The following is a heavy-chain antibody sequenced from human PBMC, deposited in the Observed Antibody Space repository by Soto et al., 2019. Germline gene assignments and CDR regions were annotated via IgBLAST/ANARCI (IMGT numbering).Heavy chain of an antibody. V-gene: IGHV1-18*04. CDR2: MRAYNGNT. D-gene: IGHD3-16*01. J-gene: IGHJ6*02. Sequence: QIKLVQSGAEVKKPGASVKASCKTSGYSFTSYGISWVRQAPGQGLEWMGWMRAYNGNTNYEQKLQGRVAMSTDTSTITAYLDLSTLRSVDAPVYYCARDPPITRSLRVTPLMTVWGQGTTVTVSS. CDR1: GYSFTSYG. CDR3: ARDPPITRSLRVTPLMTV.